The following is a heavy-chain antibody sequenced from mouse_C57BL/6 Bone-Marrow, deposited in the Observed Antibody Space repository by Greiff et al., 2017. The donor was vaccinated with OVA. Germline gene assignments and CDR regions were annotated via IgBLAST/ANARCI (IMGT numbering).Heavy chain of an antibody. D-gene: IGHD1-1*01. V-gene: IGHV5-6*01. J-gene: IGHJ3*01. Sequence: EVKLMESGGDLVKPGGSLKLSCAASGFTFSSYGMSWVRQTPDKRLEWVATISSGGSYTYYPDSVKGRFTSSRDNAKNTLYLQMSSLKSEDTAMYYCAIITTVPGFAYWGPGTLVTVSA. CDR1: GFTFSSYG. CDR3: AIITTVPGFAY. CDR2: ISSGGSYT.